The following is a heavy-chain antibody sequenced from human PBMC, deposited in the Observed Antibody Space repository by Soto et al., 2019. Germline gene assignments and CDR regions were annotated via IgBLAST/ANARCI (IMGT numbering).Heavy chain of an antibody. V-gene: IGHV3-33*01. CDR3: ARESPNRKLDYYYGMDV. J-gene: IGHJ6*02. Sequence: QVQLVESGGGVVQPGRSLRLSCAASGFTFSSYGMHWVRQAPGKGLEWVAVIWYDGSNKYYADSVKGRFTISRDNSKNTLYLKMNSLRAEDTAVYYCARESPNRKLDYYYGMDVWGQGTTVTVSS. CDR2: IWYDGSNK. CDR1: GFTFSSYG. D-gene: IGHD1-26*01.